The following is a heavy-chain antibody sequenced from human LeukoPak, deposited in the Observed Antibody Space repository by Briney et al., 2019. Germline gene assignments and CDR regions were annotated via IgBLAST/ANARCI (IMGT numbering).Heavy chain of an antibody. V-gene: IGHV4-34*01. CDR3: ARGDTAMVPDAFDI. CDR2: INHSGST. CDR1: GGSFSGYY. Sequence: SETLSLTCAVYGGSFSGYYWSWIRQPPGKGLEWIGEINHSGSTNYNPSLKSRVTMSVDTSKNQFSLKLSSVTAADTAVYYCARGDTAMVPDAFDIWGQGTMVTVSS. J-gene: IGHJ3*02. D-gene: IGHD5-18*01.